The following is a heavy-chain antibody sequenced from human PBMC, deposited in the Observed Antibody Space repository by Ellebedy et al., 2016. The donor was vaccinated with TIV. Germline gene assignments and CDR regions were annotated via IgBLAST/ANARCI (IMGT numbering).Heavy chain of an antibody. J-gene: IGHJ4*02. D-gene: IGHD3-10*01. Sequence: ASVKVSCKASGGTFSSYAISWVRQAPGQGLEWMGGIIPIFGTANYAQKFQGRVTITADESTSTAYMELSSLRSEDTAVYYCARDLGVRKRAVITMVSLDYWGQGTLVTVSS. CDR2: IIPIFGTA. CDR3: ARDLGVRKRAVITMVSLDY. V-gene: IGHV1-69*13. CDR1: GGTFSSYA.